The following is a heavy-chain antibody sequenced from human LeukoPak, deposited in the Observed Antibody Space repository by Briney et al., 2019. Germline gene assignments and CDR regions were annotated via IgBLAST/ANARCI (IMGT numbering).Heavy chain of an antibody. CDR2: IYTSGST. V-gene: IGHV4-4*09. CDR3: ARGAPSPTYYDFWSGYYIPWYFDY. CDR1: GGPISSYY. D-gene: IGHD3-3*01. J-gene: IGHJ4*02. Sequence: PSETLSLTCTVSGGPISSYYWSWIRQPPGKGLEWIGYIYTSGSTNYNPSLKSRVTISVDTSKNQFSLKLSSVTAADTAVYYCARGAPSPTYYDFWSGYYIPWYFDYWGQGTLVTVSS.